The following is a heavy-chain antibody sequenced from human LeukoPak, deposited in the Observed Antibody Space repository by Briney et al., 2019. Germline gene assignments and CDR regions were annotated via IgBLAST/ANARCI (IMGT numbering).Heavy chain of an antibody. CDR2: ISSDGGST. D-gene: IGHD3-22*01. CDR3: GRDNYDNSIHHPFDH. J-gene: IGHJ4*02. V-gene: IGHV3-64*01. Sequence: GGSLRLSCADSGFTFSSYAMHWVRQAPGKGLEYVSAISSDGGSTYYANSVKGRFTISRDNSKNTLYLQMNSLQIEDTAVYYCGRDNYDNSIHHPFDHWGQGTLVTVSS. CDR1: GFTFSSYA.